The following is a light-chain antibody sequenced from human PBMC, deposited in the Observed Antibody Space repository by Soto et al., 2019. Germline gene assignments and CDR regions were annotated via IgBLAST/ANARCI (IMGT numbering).Light chain of an antibody. J-gene: IGKJ4*01. CDR3: QKHDNAPLT. CDR1: QGIINY. CDR2: TSS. V-gene: IGKV1-27*01. Sequence: IQMTQSPSSLSASVGDIVTITFRASQGIINYLAWYQQKPGKVPKLLIYTSSTLQSGVPSRFSGSGSGTDFTLTISSLQPEDVATYYCQKHDNAPLTFGGGTKVDIK.